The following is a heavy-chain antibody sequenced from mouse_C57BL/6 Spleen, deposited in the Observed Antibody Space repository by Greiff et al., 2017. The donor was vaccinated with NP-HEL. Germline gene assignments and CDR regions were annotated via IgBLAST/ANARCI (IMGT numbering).Heavy chain of an antibody. D-gene: IGHD2-4*01. J-gene: IGHJ4*01. Sequence: EVKLMESGPELVKPGASVKISCKASGYSFTDYNMNWVKQSNGKSLEWIGVINPNYGTTSYNQKFKGKATLTVDQSSSTAYMQLNSLTSEESAVYYCASGTYDYDVAAMDYWGQGTSVTVSS. V-gene: IGHV1-39*01. CDR3: ASGTYDYDVAAMDY. CDR2: INPNYGTT. CDR1: GYSFTDYN.